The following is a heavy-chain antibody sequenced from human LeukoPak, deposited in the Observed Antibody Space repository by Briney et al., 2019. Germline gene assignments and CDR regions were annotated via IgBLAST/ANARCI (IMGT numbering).Heavy chain of an antibody. CDR3: ALYYYGSGSPPRHYYYYYGMDV. J-gene: IGHJ6*04. D-gene: IGHD3-10*01. V-gene: IGHV1-69*06. Sequence: SVKVSCKASGGTFGSYAISWVRQAPGQGLEWMGGIIPIFGTANYAQKFQGRVTITADKSTSTAYMELSSLRSEDTAVYYCALYYYGSGSPPRHYYYYYGMDVWGKGTTVTVSS. CDR1: GGTFGSYA. CDR2: IIPIFGTA.